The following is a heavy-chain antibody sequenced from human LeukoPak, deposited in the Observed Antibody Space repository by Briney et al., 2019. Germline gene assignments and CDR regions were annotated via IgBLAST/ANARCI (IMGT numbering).Heavy chain of an antibody. CDR1: GFTFSGYY. CDR3: VSLTLSGSSLNSFDY. Sequence: PGGSLRLSCAASGFTFSGYYMSWIRQAPGKGLEWVSYISSSGSTIYYADSVKGRFTISRDNAKISLYLQMNSLRAEDTAVYYCVSLTLSGSSLNSFDYWGQGTLVTISS. J-gene: IGHJ4*02. V-gene: IGHV3-11*01. CDR2: ISSSGSTI. D-gene: IGHD3-10*01.